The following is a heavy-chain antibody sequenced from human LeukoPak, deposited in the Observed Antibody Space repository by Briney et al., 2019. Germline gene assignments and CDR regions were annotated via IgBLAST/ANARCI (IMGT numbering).Heavy chain of an antibody. CDR1: GYTFTSYD. V-gene: IGHV1-8*03. D-gene: IGHD3-3*01. J-gene: IGHJ6*03. CDR3: ATHTLGIGYYERGHYYYYMDV. CDR2: MNPNSGNT. Sequence: ASVKVSCKASGYTFTSYDINWVRQATGQGLEWMGWMNPNSGNTGYAQKFQGRVTITRNTSISTAYMELSSLRSEDTALYYCATHTLGIGYYERGHYYYYMDVWGKGTTVTVSS.